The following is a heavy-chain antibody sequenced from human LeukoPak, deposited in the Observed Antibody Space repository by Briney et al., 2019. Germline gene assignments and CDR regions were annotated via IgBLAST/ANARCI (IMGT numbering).Heavy chain of an antibody. CDR1: GFTFSSYG. Sequence: SGRSLRLSCAASGFTFSSYGMHWVRQAPGKGLEWVAVIWYDGSNKYYADSVKGRFTISRDNSKNTLYLQMNSLGAEDTAVYYCAKGRIVGAYRGYDAFDIWGQGTMVTVSP. V-gene: IGHV3-33*06. D-gene: IGHD1-26*01. CDR3: AKGRIVGAYRGYDAFDI. J-gene: IGHJ3*02. CDR2: IWYDGSNK.